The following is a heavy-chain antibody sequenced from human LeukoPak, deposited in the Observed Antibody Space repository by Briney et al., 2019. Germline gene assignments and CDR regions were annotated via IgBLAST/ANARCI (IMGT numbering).Heavy chain of an antibody. CDR2: IKEDGSEK. D-gene: IGHD3/OR15-3a*01. Sequence: PGGSLRLSCAASGFTFSNFWMSWVRQAPGKGLEWVANIKEDGSEKYYVDSVKGRFTISRDDSKNTLYLQMNSLRAEDTALYYCGRERTGYYISHWGQGTLVTVSS. CDR1: GFTFSNFW. CDR3: GRERTGYYISH. V-gene: IGHV3-7*01. J-gene: IGHJ4*02.